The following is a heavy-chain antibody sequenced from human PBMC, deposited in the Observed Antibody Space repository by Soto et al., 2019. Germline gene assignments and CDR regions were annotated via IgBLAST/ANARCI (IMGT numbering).Heavy chain of an antibody. CDR1: GGSISSGDYY. CDR2: IYYSGST. V-gene: IGHV4-30-4*01. J-gene: IGHJ5*02. Sequence: SETLSLTCTVSGGSISSGDYYWSWIRQPPGKGLEWIGYIYYSGSTYYNPSLKSRVTISVDTSKNQFSLKLSSVTAADTAVYYCASSVLYARGWFDPWGQGTLVTVSS. CDR3: ASSVLYARGWFDP. D-gene: IGHD2-8*01.